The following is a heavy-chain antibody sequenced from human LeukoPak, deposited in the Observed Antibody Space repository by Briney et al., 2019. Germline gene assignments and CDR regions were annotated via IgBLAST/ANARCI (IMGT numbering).Heavy chain of an antibody. V-gene: IGHV1-69*05. D-gene: IGHD5-18*01. CDR1: GGTFSSYA. CDR2: IIPIFGTA. J-gene: IGHJ4*02. CDR3: TRSYGYSYCYLFFDY. Sequence: SVKVSCKASGGTFSSYAISWVRQAPGQGLEWMGGIIPIFGTANYAQKFQGRVTITTDESTSTAYMELSSLRSEDTAVYYCTRSYGYSYCYLFFDYWGQGTLVTVSS.